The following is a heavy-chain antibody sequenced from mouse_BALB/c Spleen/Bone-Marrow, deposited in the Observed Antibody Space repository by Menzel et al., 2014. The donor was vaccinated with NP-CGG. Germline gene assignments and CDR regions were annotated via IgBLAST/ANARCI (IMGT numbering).Heavy chain of an antibody. CDR2: IDPANGNT. CDR3: ARYYYGSSLFDY. D-gene: IGHD1-1*01. J-gene: IGHJ2*01. Sequence: EVQRVESGAELVKPGASVKLSCTASGFNIKDTYMHWVKQRPEQGLEWIGRIDPANGNTKYDPKFQGKATITADTSSNTAYLQLSSLTSEDTAVYYCARYYYGSSLFDYWGQGTTLTVSS. CDR1: GFNIKDTY. V-gene: IGHV14-3*02.